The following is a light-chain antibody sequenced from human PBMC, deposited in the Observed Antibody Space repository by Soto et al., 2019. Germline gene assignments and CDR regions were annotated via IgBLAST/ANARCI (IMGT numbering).Light chain of an antibody. J-gene: IGKJ1*01. Sequence: DIPMTQSPSSLSASVGDRVTITCRASQGIRNALGWYQQKPGKAPKRLIYAASSLQSGVPSRFSGSGSGTEFTLTISSLQPEDFATYYCLQHNSYPWTFGQGTKVEIK. V-gene: IGKV1-17*01. CDR2: AAS. CDR3: LQHNSYPWT. CDR1: QGIRNA.